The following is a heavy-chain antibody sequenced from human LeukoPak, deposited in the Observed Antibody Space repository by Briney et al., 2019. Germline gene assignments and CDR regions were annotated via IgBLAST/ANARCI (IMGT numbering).Heavy chain of an antibody. V-gene: IGHV3-48*01. CDR3: AKDLTIFGVIDSH. D-gene: IGHD3-3*01. Sequence: GGSLRLSCAASGFTFSSYSMNWVRQAPGKGLEWVSYISSSSSTIYYADSVKGRFTISRDNAKNSLYLQMNSLRAEDTAVYYCAKDLTIFGVIDSHWGQGTLVTVSS. CDR1: GFTFSSYS. CDR2: ISSSSSTI. J-gene: IGHJ4*02.